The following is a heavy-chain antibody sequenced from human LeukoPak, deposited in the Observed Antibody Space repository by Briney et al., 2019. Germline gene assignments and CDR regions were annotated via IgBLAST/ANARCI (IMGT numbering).Heavy chain of an antibody. CDR3: ARDTVGATSWFDP. Sequence: SETLSLTCTVSSGSINSYYWSWIRQPPGKGLEGIGYIYYSGRTNYNPSLKSRVTISVDTSKNQFSLKLSSVTAGDTAVYYCARDTVGATSWFDPWGQGTLVTVSS. CDR1: SGSINSYY. CDR2: IYYSGRT. V-gene: IGHV4-59*01. D-gene: IGHD1-26*01. J-gene: IGHJ5*02.